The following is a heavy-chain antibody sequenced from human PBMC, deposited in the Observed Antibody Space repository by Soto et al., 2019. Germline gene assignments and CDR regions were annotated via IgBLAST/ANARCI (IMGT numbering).Heavy chain of an antibody. Sequence: QVQLQESGPGLVKPSQTLSLTCTVSGGSISDGAYYWSWIRQPPGKGLEWIGHIYDSCNTYNNPSLKSRLTISVDTSKNHFSLNLNSVTAADTAVYYCASGLSGDKVDQWGQGTLVTVSS. V-gene: IGHV4-30-4*01. J-gene: IGHJ4*02. CDR1: GGSISDGAYY. D-gene: IGHD2-21*01. CDR2: IYDSCNT. CDR3: ASGLSGDKVDQ.